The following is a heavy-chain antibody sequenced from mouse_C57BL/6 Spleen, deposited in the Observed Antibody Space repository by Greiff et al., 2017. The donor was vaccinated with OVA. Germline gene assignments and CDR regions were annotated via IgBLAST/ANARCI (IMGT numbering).Heavy chain of an antibody. V-gene: IGHV10-1*01. CDR1: GFSFNTYA. CDR3: VRLYYGSSYEYFDV. CDR2: IRSKSNNYAT. J-gene: IGHJ1*03. D-gene: IGHD1-1*01. Sequence: EVKVVESGGGLVQPKGSLKLSCAASGFSFNTYAMNWVRQAPGQGLEWVARIRSKSNNYATYYADSVKDRFTISRDDSESMLYLQMNNLKTEDTAMYYCVRLYYGSSYEYFDVWGTGTTVTVSS.